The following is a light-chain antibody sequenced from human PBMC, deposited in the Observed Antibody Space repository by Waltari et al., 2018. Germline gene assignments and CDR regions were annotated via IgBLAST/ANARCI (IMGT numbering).Light chain of an antibody. J-gene: IGKJ4*01. Sequence: DIQMTQSPSSLSASVGDRVTITCRTSQASRNDLGWFQQKPGKSPKRLIHGASRLQSGVPSRFSGSGYGTEFTLTINSLQPEDFATYYCLQHNTYPLTFGGGTKVEIK. CDR3: LQHNTYPLT. V-gene: IGKV1-17*01. CDR2: GAS. CDR1: QASRND.